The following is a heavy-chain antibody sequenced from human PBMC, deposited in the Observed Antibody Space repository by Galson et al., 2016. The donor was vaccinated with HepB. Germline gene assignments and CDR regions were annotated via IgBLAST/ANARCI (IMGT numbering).Heavy chain of an antibody. CDR3: TRDSILGIGLNPFY. J-gene: IGHJ4*02. CDR2: IRGRAFGATT. V-gene: IGHV3-49*04. Sequence: SLRLSCAGSGFTFGDYSIIWVRQAPGKGLEWVGFIRGRAFGATTEYAASVKGRVTISRDDSKFVAYLQMNSLKSEDSAMYYCTRDSILGIGLNPFYWGQGTLVTVSS. D-gene: IGHD7-27*01. CDR1: GFTFGDYS.